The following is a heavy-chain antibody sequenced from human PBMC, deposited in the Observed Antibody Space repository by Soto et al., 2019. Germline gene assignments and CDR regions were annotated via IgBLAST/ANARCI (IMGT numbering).Heavy chain of an antibody. V-gene: IGHV1-69*13. Sequence: SVKVSCKASGGTFSSYANSWVRKAPGQGLVWVVGIIPIFRTANYAQKFQGRVTITADESTSTAYMELSGLRSEDTAVYYCARGFDSSGYYYYYYYGMDVWGQGTTVTVSS. CDR3: ARGFDSSGYYYYYYYGMDV. D-gene: IGHD3-22*01. CDR1: GGTFSSYA. J-gene: IGHJ6*02. CDR2: IIPIFRTA.